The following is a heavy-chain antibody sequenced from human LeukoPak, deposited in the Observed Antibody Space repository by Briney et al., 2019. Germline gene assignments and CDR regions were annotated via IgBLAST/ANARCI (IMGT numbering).Heavy chain of an antibody. CDR2: VNRDGSST. V-gene: IGHV3-74*01. J-gene: IGHJ6*02. D-gene: IGHD6-13*01. Sequence: GGSLRLSCAASGFTFSTYWMHWVRQAPGKGLVWVSRVNRDGSSTSYADSVKGRFTISRDNAKNTLYLQMNSPRAEDTAVYYCAKEGPALGYSSSWYEGYYGMDVWGQGTTVTVSS. CDR1: GFTFSTYW. CDR3: AKEGPALGYSSSWYEGYYGMDV.